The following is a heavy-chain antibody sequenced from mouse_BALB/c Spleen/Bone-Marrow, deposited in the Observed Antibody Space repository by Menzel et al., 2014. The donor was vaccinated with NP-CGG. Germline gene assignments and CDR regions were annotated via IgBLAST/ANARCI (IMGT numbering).Heavy chain of an antibody. D-gene: IGHD1-2*01. CDR1: GFTFSSYA. CDR3: ARDPYGYYTMDY. V-gene: IGHV5-9-4*01. CDR2: ISSGGSYT. Sequence: EVQGVESGGGLVKPGGSLKLSCAASGFTFSSYAMSWVRQSPEKRLEWVAEISSGGSYTYYPDTVTGRFTISRDNAKNTLYLEMSSLRSEDTAMYYCARDPYGYYTMDYWGQGTSVTVSS. J-gene: IGHJ4*01.